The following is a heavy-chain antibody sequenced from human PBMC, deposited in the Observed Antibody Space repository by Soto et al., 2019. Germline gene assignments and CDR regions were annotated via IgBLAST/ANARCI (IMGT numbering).Heavy chain of an antibody. CDR2: INHSGST. D-gene: IGHD2-2*01. CDR1: GGSFSGYY. Sequence: TLSLTCAVYGGSFSGYYWSWSRQPPGKGLEWIGEINHSGSTNYNPSLKSRVTISVDTSKNQFSLKLSSVTAADTAVYYCARSGHCSSTSCYAVIPLRFDYWGQGTLVTVSS. J-gene: IGHJ4*02. V-gene: IGHV4-34*01. CDR3: ARSGHCSSTSCYAVIPLRFDY.